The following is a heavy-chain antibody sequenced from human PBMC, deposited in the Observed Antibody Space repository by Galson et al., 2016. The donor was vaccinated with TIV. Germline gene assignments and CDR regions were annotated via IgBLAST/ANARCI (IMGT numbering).Heavy chain of an antibody. V-gene: IGHV5-10-1*01. CDR2: IDPTDSYT. CDR1: GYRFTSYW. J-gene: IGHJ4*03. Sequence: QSGAEVKKPGESLRISCKGSGYRFTSYWINWVRQMPGKGLEWMGRIDPTDSYTNYSPSFQGHVTISADKSSTTAYLQWSSLKASDTAVYYCARDPRIYGDYLLAYFDYWGPGTLVTVS. D-gene: IGHD4-17*01. CDR3: ARDPRIYGDYLLAYFDY.